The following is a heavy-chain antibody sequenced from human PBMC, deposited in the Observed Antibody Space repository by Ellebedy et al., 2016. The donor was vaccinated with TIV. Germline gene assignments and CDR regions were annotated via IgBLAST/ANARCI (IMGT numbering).Heavy chain of an antibody. CDR1: GFSFSSYG. V-gene: IGHV3-33*01. Sequence: GESLKISCAASGFSFSSYGMHWVREAPGKGLEWVAVIWYDGSNKYSADSVTGRFTISRDNSKNTVYLQMNRLRAEDTAVYYCAGGLGLLYGGSPLDYWGQGTLVTVSS. J-gene: IGHJ4*02. CDR2: IWYDGSNK. D-gene: IGHD3-3*01. CDR3: AGGLGLLYGGSPLDY.